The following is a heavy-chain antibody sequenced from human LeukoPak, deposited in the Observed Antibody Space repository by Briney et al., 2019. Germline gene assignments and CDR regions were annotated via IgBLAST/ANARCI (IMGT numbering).Heavy chain of an antibody. J-gene: IGHJ2*01. Sequence: GGSLRLSCAASGFTFSSYGMHWVRQAPGKGLEWVAFIRYDGSNKYYADSVKGRFTISRDNSKNTLYLQMNSLRAEDTAVYYCAKDSYYYGSGSSPGWYFDLWGRGTLVTVSS. CDR2: IRYDGSNK. CDR1: GFTFSSYG. V-gene: IGHV3-30*02. CDR3: AKDSYYYGSGSSPGWYFDL. D-gene: IGHD3-10*01.